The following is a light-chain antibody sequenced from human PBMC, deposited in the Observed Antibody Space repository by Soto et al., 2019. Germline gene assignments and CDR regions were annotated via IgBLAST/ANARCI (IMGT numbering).Light chain of an antibody. V-gene: IGLV1-40*01. CDR3: VPWDDSLSGLV. J-gene: IGLJ1*01. Sequence: QSVLTQPPSVSGAPGQRVTISCSGSSSNLGAGYDVQWYQQFPGTAPKLLIYANSARPSGVPDRFSGSKSGTSASLAISGLRSEDEGDYYCVPWDDSLSGLVFGTGTKVTVL. CDR1: SSNLGAGYD. CDR2: ANS.